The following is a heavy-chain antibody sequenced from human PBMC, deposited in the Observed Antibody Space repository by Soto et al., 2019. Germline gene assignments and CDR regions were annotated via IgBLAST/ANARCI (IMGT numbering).Heavy chain of an antibody. Sequence: PGESLKISCKGSGYNFATYWIGWVRQMPGKGLEWMGIIYPGDSDTRYSPSFQGQVTFSAGKSISTAYLQWSSLKASDTAMYYCARRGAFYCSGGSCYSRGSFDYWGQGTLVTVSS. CDR3: ARRGAFYCSGGSCYSRGSFDY. D-gene: IGHD2-15*01. V-gene: IGHV5-51*01. CDR2: IYPGDSDT. J-gene: IGHJ4*02. CDR1: GYNFATYW.